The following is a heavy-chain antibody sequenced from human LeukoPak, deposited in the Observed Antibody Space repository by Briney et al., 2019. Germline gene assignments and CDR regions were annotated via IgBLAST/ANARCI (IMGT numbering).Heavy chain of an antibody. CDR3: ARAFGGAFDAFDI. J-gene: IGHJ3*02. Sequence: ASVKVSCKASGYTFTGYYTHWVRQAPGQGLEWMGRINPNSGGTNYAQKFQGRVTMTRDTSISTAYMELSRLRSDDTAVYYCARAFGGAFDAFDIWGQGTMVTVSS. D-gene: IGHD2-21*01. CDR2: INPNSGGT. CDR1: GYTFTGYY. V-gene: IGHV1-2*06.